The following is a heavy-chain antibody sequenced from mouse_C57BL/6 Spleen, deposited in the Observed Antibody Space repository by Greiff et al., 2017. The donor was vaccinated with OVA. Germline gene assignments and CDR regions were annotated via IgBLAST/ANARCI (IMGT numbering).Heavy chain of an antibody. Sequence: EVMLVESGGGLVQPGGSLSLSCAASGFTFTDYYMSWVRQPPGKALEWLGFIRNKANGYTTEYSASVKGRFTISRDTSQSILYLQMTALRAEDSATYDGARYDGSSPYWDFDVWGTGTTVTVSS. J-gene: IGHJ1*03. CDR3: ARYDGSSPYWDFDV. CDR1: GFTFTDYY. CDR2: IRNKANGYTT. D-gene: IGHD1-1*01. V-gene: IGHV7-3*01.